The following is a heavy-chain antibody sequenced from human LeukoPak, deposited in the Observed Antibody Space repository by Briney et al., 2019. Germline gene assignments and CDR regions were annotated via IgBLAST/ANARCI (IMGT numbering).Heavy chain of an antibody. D-gene: IGHD4-17*01. CDR2: IYHSGST. CDR1: GGSFSGYY. J-gene: IGHJ4*02. Sequence: SETLSLTCAVYGGSFSGYYWGWIRQPPGKGLEWIGSIYHSGSTYYNPSLKSRVTISIDTSKNQFSLKLSSLTAADTAIYYCARGIESYGDYGYWGQGILVTVSS. V-gene: IGHV4-34*01. CDR3: ARGIESYGDYGY.